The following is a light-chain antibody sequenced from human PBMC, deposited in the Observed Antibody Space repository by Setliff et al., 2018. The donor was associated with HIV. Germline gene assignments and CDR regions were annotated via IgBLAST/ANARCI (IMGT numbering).Light chain of an antibody. CDR1: SSDVGGYNY. V-gene: IGLV2-14*01. CDR2: EVS. J-gene: IGLJ1*01. CDR3: SSYTSSSTLWG. Sequence: QSVLTQPASVSGSPGQSITISCTGTSSDVGGYNYVSWYQQHPGKAPKLMISEVSNRPSGVSNRFSGSKSGNTASLTISELQAEDEVDYYCSSYTSSSTLWGFGTGTKVTVL.